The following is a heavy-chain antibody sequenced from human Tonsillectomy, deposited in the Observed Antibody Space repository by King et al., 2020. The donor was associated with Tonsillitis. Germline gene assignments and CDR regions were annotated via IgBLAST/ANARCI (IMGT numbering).Heavy chain of an antibody. CDR1: RFSFSRSW. J-gene: IGHJ3*02. Sequence: VQLVESGGGLVQPGGSLTLSCAASRFSFSRSWMTWIRQAPGKGLEWVTNIKEDGTVQNYVDSFKGRLTISRDNAKNSVYLQMSSLRADDTAMYYCARDNGWNTFDIWGQGTMVTVSS. CDR2: IKEDGTVQ. D-gene: IGHD1-1*01. V-gene: IGHV3-7*03. CDR3: ARDNGWNTFDI.